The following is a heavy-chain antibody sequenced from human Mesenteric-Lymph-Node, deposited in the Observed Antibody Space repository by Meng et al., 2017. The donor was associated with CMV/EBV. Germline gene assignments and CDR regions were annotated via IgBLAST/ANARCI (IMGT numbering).Heavy chain of an antibody. CDR2: ISGSGGST. CDR1: GFTFSSYA. D-gene: IGHD5-12*01. Sequence: GGSLRLSCAASGFTFSSYAMKWVRQAPGKGLEWVSSISGSGGSTYYADSVKGRFTISRDNAKNSLYLQMNSLRGEDTAIYYCARVSSKYSGYDFGFWGQGTLVTVSS. V-gene: IGHV3-23*01. J-gene: IGHJ4*02. CDR3: ARVSSKYSGYDFGF.